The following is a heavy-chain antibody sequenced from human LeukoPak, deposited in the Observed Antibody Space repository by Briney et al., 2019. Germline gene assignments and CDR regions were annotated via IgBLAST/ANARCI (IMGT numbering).Heavy chain of an antibody. CDR3: AREVWFRESTYYFDY. Sequence: PGGSLRLSCAASGFTFSDYYMTWVRQAPGKGLEWVSYISSSGSTIYSADSVKGRFTISRDNAKNSLYLQMNSLRAEDTAVYYCAREVWFRESTYYFDYWGQGTLVTVSS. CDR1: GFTFSDYY. CDR2: ISSSGSTI. V-gene: IGHV3-11*01. D-gene: IGHD3-10*01. J-gene: IGHJ4*02.